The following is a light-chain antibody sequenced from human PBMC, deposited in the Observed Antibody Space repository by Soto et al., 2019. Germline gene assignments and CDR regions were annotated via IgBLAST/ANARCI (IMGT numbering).Light chain of an antibody. Sequence: DIQMTQSPSSLSASVGDRVTITCQASQDINNYLNWYQQKPGKAPQLLIYDASILETGVPSRFSGSGSGTDFTFTISSLQPEDIATYYCQQYDNLPSFTFGPGNKVDVK. CDR3: QQYDNLPSFT. CDR2: DAS. J-gene: IGKJ3*01. CDR1: QDINNY. V-gene: IGKV1-33*01.